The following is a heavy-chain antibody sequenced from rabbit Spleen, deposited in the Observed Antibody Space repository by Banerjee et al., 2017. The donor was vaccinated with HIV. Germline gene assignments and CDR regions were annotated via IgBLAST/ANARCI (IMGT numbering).Heavy chain of an antibody. J-gene: IGHJ6*01. CDR2: IYITGGST. Sequence: QSLEESGGDLVKPGASLTLTCTASGFDLSSYYYMCWVRQAPGKGRQWIAFIYITGGSTYSASWAKGRLSISETSSTTLTLQMTRLTASDTATYFCARDTSSSFSSYCMALWGPVSLVTVS. CDR3: ARDTSSSFSSYCMAL. CDR1: GFDLSSYYY. D-gene: IGHD1-1*01. V-gene: IGHV1S40*01.